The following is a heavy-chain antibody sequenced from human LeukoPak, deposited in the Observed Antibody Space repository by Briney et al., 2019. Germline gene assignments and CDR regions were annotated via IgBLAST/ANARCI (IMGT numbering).Heavy chain of an antibody. Sequence: SETLSLTCTVSGDSISSCYWSWIRLAPGKGLEWIGNIHNIVNINYNPALKSRVTMSVDRSKNQFSLNLTSVTAADAAVYYCARPVVTTGYYYYMDVWGKGTTVTISS. D-gene: IGHD2-21*02. CDR3: ARPVVTTGYYYYMDV. CDR1: GDSISSCY. V-gene: IGHV4-59*12. J-gene: IGHJ6*03. CDR2: IHNIVNI.